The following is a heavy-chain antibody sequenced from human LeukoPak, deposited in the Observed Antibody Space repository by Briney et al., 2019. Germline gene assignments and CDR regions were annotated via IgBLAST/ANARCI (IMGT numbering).Heavy chain of an antibody. CDR3: ARGWASSWYYFDF. D-gene: IGHD2-2*01. CDR2: TYDSGSS. CDR1: GGSMRNYY. Sequence: SETLPLTCAVSGGSMRNYYWSWIRQPPGKGLEWIGYTYDSGSSSYNPSLRSRVSISIDTPKNQFSLNLSSVTAADTAVYYCARGWASSWYYFDFWGQGTLVTVSS. V-gene: IGHV4-59*01. J-gene: IGHJ4*02.